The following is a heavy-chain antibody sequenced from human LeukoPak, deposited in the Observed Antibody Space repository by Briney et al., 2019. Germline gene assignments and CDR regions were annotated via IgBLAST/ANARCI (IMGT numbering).Heavy chain of an antibody. V-gene: IGHV4-30-4*08. D-gene: IGHD6-13*01. J-gene: IGHJ4*02. CDR3: ARGRHRAGSRWYGVFFDY. CDR2: ISYSGNT. CDR1: GDSMTSGDYF. Sequence: SETLSLTCTVSGDSMTSGDYFWGWIRQPPGKGLEWIGHISYSGNTYYSPSLKSPAAISVDTSKNHFSLQLRSVASADTAVYFCARGRHRAGSRWYGVFFDYWGQGTLVTVSS.